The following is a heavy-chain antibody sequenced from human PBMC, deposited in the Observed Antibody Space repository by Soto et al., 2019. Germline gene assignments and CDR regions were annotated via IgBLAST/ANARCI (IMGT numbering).Heavy chain of an antibody. CDR1: GFTFSSYA. CDR3: ARVLFSSGYHYRRY. V-gene: IGHV3-30-3*01. Sequence: QVQLVEAGGGVVQPGRSLRLSWAASGFTFSSYAMRWVRQAPGKGLEWVAVISYDGSNKYYADSVKGRFTISRDNSKNTLYLQMNSLRAEDTAVYYCARVLFSSGYHYRRYWCQGTLDTVSS. D-gene: IGHD3-22*01. CDR2: ISYDGSNK. J-gene: IGHJ4*02.